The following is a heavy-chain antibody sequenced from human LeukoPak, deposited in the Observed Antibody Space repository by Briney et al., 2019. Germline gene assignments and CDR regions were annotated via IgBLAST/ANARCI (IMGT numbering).Heavy chain of an antibody. D-gene: IGHD2-2*01. J-gene: IGHJ4*02. V-gene: IGHV1-8*03. Sequence: ASVKVSCKASGYTFTSYDINWVRQATGQGLEWMGWMNPNSGNTGYAQKFQGRVTITRNTSISTAYMELSSLRSEDTAVYYCARSAWRTRKGGYCSSTSCLKDWGQGTLVTVYS. CDR2: MNPNSGNT. CDR1: GYTFTSYD. CDR3: ARSAWRTRKGGYCSSTSCLKD.